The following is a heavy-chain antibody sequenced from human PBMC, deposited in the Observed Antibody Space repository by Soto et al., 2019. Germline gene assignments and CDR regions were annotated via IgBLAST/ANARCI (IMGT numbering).Heavy chain of an antibody. CDR1: GGSISSGGYS. CDR2: IYHSGST. D-gene: IGHD6-13*01. J-gene: IGHJ5*02. V-gene: IGHV4-30-2*01. Sequence: PSETLSLTCAVSGGSISSGGYSWSWIRQPPGKGLEWIGYIYHSGSTYYNPSLESRVTISVDRSKNQFSLKLSSVTAADTAVYYCARGYSSSWYGLNWFDPWGQGTLVTVSS. CDR3: ARGYSSSWYGLNWFDP.